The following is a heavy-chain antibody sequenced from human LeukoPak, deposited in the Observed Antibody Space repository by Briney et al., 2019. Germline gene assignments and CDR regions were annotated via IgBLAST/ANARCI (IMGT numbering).Heavy chain of an antibody. CDR2: INPSGGST. V-gene: IGHV1-46*01. D-gene: IGHD3-22*01. CDR1: GYTFTSYY. CDR3: ARDFGSSGYEYYGMDV. J-gene: IGHJ6*02. Sequence: ASVKVSCKASGYTFTSYYMHWVRQAPGQGLEWMGIINPSGGSTSYAQKFQGRVTMTRDTSTSTVYMELSSLRSEDTAVYYCARDFGSSGYEYYGMDVWGQGTTVTVSS.